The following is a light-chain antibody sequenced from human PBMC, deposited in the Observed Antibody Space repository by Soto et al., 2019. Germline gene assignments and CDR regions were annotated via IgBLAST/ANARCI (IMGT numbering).Light chain of an antibody. J-gene: IGKJ1*01. CDR3: QQYGSSRT. V-gene: IGKV3-20*01. CDR2: GAS. Sequence: EIVLTQSPRTLSLSPGERATLSCRASQSVSSSYLAWYQQKPGQAPRLLIYGASSRATGIPDRFSGSGSGTDFTLTISRLEPEDFAVYYCQQYGSSRTFGQGTKV. CDR1: QSVSSSY.